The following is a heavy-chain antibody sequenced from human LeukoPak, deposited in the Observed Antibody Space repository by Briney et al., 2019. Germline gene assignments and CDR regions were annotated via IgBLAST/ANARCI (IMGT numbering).Heavy chain of an antibody. J-gene: IGHJ6*02. CDR1: GYTFTSYG. D-gene: IGHD3-3*01. Sequence: ASVKVSCKASGYTFTSYGISWVRQAPGQGLEWMGWISAYNGNTNYAQKLQGRVTMTTDTSASTAYMELRSLRSDDTAVYYCARDLSESIFGVVIMLHYGMDVWGQGTTVTVSS. CDR3: ARDLSESIFGVVIMLHYGMDV. V-gene: IGHV1-18*01. CDR2: ISAYNGNT.